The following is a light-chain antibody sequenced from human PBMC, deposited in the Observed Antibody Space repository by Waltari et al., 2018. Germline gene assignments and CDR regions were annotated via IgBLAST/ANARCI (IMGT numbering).Light chain of an antibody. Sequence: EIVLTQSPGTLSLSPRERATLSCRASQSVSRTLAWYQQKPGQAPRLLIYGASTRATGIPERFSGGGSGTDFSLTISRLEPEDFAVYYCQHYVRLPVTFGQGTKVEIK. CDR3: QHYVRLPVT. J-gene: IGKJ1*01. V-gene: IGKV3-20*01. CDR2: GAS. CDR1: QSVSRT.